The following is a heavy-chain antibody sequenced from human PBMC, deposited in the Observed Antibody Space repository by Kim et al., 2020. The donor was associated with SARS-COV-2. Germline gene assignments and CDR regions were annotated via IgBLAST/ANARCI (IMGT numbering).Heavy chain of an antibody. CDR1: GYTFTGYY. CDR3: ARGENLLSGYDWDNYYYYGMDV. Sequence: ASVKVSCKASGYTFTGYYMHWVRQAPGQGLEWMGRINPNSGGTNYAQKFQGRVTMTRDTSISTAYMELSRLRSDDTAVYYCARGENLLSGYDWDNYYYYGMDVWGQGTTVTVSS. CDR2: INPNSGGT. D-gene: IGHD5-12*01. V-gene: IGHV1-2*06. J-gene: IGHJ6*02.